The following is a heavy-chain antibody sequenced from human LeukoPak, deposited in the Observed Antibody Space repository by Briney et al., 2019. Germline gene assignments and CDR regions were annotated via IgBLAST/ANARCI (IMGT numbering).Heavy chain of an antibody. CDR3: AREIRGFFDY. D-gene: IGHD3-10*01. Sequence: PGGSLRLSCAASGFTFSSYEMNWVRQAPGKGLEWVSYISSSGSTTYYADSVKGRFTISRDNAKNSLYLQMNSLRAEDTAVYYCAREIRGFFDYWGQGTLVTVSS. CDR1: GFTFSSYE. J-gene: IGHJ4*02. V-gene: IGHV3-48*03. CDR2: ISSSGSTT.